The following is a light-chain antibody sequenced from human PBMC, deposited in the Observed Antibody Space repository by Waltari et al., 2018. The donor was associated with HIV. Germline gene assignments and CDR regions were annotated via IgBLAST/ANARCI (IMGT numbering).Light chain of an antibody. CDR3: QQLESYTQIS. Sequence: DIQLPQSPSILSASVVDRDTITCRTRQGISSYLALYQQKPGKAPKLLIYAASTLQSGVPSRFSGSGSGTEFTLTISSLQPEDFATYYCQQLESYTQISFGGGTKVGIK. J-gene: IGKJ4*01. CDR1: QGISSY. V-gene: IGKV1-9*01. CDR2: AAS.